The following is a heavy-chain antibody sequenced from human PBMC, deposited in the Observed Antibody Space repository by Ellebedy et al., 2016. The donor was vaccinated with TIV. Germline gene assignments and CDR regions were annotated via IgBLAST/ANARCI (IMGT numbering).Heavy chain of an antibody. Sequence: GESLKISCKGSGYRFTSYWIGWVRQMPGKGLEWMGIIYPGDSDTRYSPSFQGQVTISADKSISTAYLQWSSLKASDTAMYYCARCVRAVDYYYYGMDVWGQGTTVTVSS. CDR1: GYRFTSYW. D-gene: IGHD2-8*01. V-gene: IGHV5-51*01. CDR2: IYPGDSDT. J-gene: IGHJ6*02. CDR3: ARCVRAVDYYYYGMDV.